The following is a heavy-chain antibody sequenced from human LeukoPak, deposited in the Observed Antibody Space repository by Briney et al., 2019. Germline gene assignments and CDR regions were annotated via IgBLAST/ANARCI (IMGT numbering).Heavy chain of an antibody. J-gene: IGHJ4*02. CDR1: GFTFSSYS. D-gene: IGHD6-13*01. CDR3: AREPSTWVVSSSWFAFDY. V-gene: IGHV3-21*01. Sequence: PGGSLRLSCAASGFTFSSYSMNWVRQAPGKGLEWVSSISTSSSYIYYADSVKGRFTISRDNAKNSLCLQMNSLRAEDTAVYYCAREPSTWVVSSSWFAFDYWGQGTLVTVSS. CDR2: ISTSSSYI.